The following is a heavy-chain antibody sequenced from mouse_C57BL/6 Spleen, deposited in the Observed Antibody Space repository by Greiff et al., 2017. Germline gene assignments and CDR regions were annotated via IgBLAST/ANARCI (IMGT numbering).Heavy chain of an antibody. CDR1: GFTFSDYG. CDR2: ISSGSSTI. CDR3: ARRGGGDYFGY. D-gene: IGHD1-1*02. J-gene: IGHJ2*01. V-gene: IGHV5-17*01. Sequence: EVKLVESGGGLVKPGGSLKLSCAASGFTFSDYGMHWVRQAPEKGLAWVAYISSGSSTIYYADTVKGRFTISGDNAKNTLSLQMTSLRSEDTAMYYGARRGGGDYFGYWGQGTTLTVSS.